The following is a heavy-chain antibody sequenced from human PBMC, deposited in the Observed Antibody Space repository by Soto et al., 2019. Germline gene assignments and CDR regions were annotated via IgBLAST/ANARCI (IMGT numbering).Heavy chain of an antibody. D-gene: IGHD4-17*01. V-gene: IGHV3-23*01. CDR3: AKVLTVTDSYWYGMDV. CDR2: ISKSGDRT. CDR1: GFSFSSYA. J-gene: IGHJ6*02. Sequence: GGSMRLSCAASGFSFSSYAMIWVRQAPGKGLEGISSISKSGDRTYYADSVKGRFTISRDNSKTALYMQMNSLRAEDTAIYYCAKVLTVTDSYWYGMDVWGQGTTVTVSS.